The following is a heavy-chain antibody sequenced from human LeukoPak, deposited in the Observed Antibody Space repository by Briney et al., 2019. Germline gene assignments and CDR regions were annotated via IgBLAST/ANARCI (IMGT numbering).Heavy chain of an antibody. V-gene: IGHV4-59*01. CDR1: GGSIGSYY. D-gene: IGHD5-12*01. J-gene: IGHJ5*02. CDR2: ISYSGST. CDR3: ARGGSGYALNWFDP. Sequence: PSETLSLTCTVSGGSIGSYYWSWIRQPPGKGLEWIGHISYSGSTNYNPSLKSRVIISVDTSKNQFSLKLSSVTAADTAVYYCARGGSGYALNWFDPWGQGTLVTVSS.